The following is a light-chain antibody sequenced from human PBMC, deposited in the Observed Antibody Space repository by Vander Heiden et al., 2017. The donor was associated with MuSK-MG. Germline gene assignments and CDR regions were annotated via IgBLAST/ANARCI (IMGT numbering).Light chain of an antibody. CDR3: LLYYGGAQR. J-gene: IGLJ3*02. CDR1: TGAVTSGYY. V-gene: IGLV7-43*01. CDR2: STS. Sequence: QTVVTPAPSLPVSPGGTVTLTCASSTGAVTSGYYPNWFQQKPGQAPRALMYSTSNKHSWTPARVSGSLLGGNAALTLSGVQPEDEDEYYCLLYYGGAQRFGGGTKLTVL.